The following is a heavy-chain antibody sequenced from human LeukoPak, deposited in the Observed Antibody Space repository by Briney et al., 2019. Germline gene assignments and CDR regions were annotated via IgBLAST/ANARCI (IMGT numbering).Heavy chain of an antibody. V-gene: IGHV4-4*07. CDR3: ARHLSTVCFDY. J-gene: IGHJ4*02. CDR2: IYTSGST. D-gene: IGHD4-17*01. CDR1: GGSISNYY. Sequence: SETLSLTCTVSGGSISNYYWSWIRQPAGKGLEWIGRIYTSGSTNYNPSLKSRITMSVDTSKNQFSLKLSSVTAADTAVYYCARHLSTVCFDYWGQGTLVTVSS.